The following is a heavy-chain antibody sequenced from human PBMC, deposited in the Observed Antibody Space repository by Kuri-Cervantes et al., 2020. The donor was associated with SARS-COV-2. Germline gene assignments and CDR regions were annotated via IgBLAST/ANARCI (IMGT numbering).Heavy chain of an antibody. Sequence: GESLKISCAASGFTCSNAWMSWVRQAPGKGLEWVGRIKSKANGETTDYAAPVKGRFTISRVDSKNTLYLQMNSLRVEDTAVYYCARGRIVVPAGKLRRDIKIDHWGQGTLVTVSS. CDR3: ARGRIVVPAGKLRRDIKIDH. D-gene: IGHD2-2*01. J-gene: IGHJ4*02. CDR1: GFTCSNAW. CDR2: IKSKANGETT. V-gene: IGHV3-15*03.